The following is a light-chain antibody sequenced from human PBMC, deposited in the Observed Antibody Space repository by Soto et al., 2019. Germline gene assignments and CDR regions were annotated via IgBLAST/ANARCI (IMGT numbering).Light chain of an antibody. Sequence: EIVLPQSPGTLSLSPGESAPLSCRASQSVSSSYLAWYQQKPGQAPRLLIYGASSRATGIPDRFSGSVSGTDFTLTISRLEPEEVAVYYCQQYGSSPLTVGGGTKVDTK. V-gene: IGKV3-20*01. CDR3: QQYGSSPLT. CDR2: GAS. J-gene: IGKJ4*01. CDR1: QSVSSSY.